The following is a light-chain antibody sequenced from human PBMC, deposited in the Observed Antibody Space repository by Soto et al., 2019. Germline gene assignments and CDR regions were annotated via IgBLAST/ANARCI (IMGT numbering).Light chain of an antibody. V-gene: IGKV3-20*01. J-gene: IGKJ2*01. CDR2: GAS. CDR1: ESVTSTY. Sequence: EIVLTQSPGALSLFPGARATLSCRTSESVTSTYLAWYQQKTGQPPRLLIYGASNRATGIPDRFSGSGSGTDFTLTISRLEPEDFAVYYCQLFGSSTRYTFGRGTKLEIK. CDR3: QLFGSSTRYT.